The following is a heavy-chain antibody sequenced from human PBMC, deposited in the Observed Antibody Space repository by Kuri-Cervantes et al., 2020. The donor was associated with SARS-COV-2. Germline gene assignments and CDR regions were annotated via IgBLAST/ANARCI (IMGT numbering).Heavy chain of an antibody. Sequence: ASVKGSCKASGYTFTGYYMHWVRQAPGQGLEWMGWINTNSGNTNYAQKFQGWVTMTRDTSISTAYMKLSRLKSDDTAVYYCAISTSFRRIVFVSRGGAFDIWGQGTMVTVSS. J-gene: IGHJ3*02. CDR3: AISTSFRRIVFVSRGGAFDI. CDR1: GYTFTGYY. V-gene: IGHV1-2*04. CDR2: INTNSGNT. D-gene: IGHD5/OR15-5a*01.